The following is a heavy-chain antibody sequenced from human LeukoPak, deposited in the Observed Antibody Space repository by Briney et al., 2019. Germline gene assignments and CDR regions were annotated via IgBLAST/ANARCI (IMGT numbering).Heavy chain of an antibody. CDR2: ISAYNGNT. V-gene: IGHV1-18*01. CDR3: ARGRLWFGSHDHYFDY. Sequence: GASVKVSCKASGYTFTSYGISWVRQAPGQGLEWMGWISAYNGNTNYAQKLQGRVTMTTDTSTSTAYMELSSLRSEDTAVYYCARGRLWFGSHDHYFDYWGQGTLVTVSS. J-gene: IGHJ4*02. CDR1: GYTFTSYG. D-gene: IGHD3-10*01.